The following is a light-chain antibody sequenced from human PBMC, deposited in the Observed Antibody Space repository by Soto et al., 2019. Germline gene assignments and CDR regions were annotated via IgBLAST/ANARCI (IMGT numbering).Light chain of an antibody. CDR1: QSVSPY. V-gene: IGKV3-11*01. CDR2: LAS. Sequence: EVVLTQSPATLSWSPGERATLSCRASQSVSPYLAWYQQKPGLAPRLLIYLASNRAPGIPARFSGSGSGTDFTLTISSLEPEDFAVYYCQQRSDWPLTFGRGTRLEIK. J-gene: IGKJ5*01. CDR3: QQRSDWPLT.